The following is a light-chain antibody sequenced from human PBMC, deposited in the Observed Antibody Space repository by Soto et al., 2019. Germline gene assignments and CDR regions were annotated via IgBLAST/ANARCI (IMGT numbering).Light chain of an antibody. V-gene: IGKV1-5*01. CDR1: HSVSTW. Sequence: EIHMTQSPSTLSASVGYIFTITCRASHSVSTWLAWYQQRPVKPPKLLIYDASSLQSGVPSKFSGGGSATEFTLTISSMQPDDFATYYCQQYSNYWTFGQGTK. CDR3: QQYSNYWT. J-gene: IGKJ1*01. CDR2: DAS.